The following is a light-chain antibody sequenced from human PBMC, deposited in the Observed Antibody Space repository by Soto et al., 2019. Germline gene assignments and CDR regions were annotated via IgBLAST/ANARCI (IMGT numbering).Light chain of an antibody. Sequence: DIQLTQSPPYLSASEGERVNITCRASQSIGSWLAGHQQKPGKALMLLMFDASTWEIGGPARFSGSGDGTEFTLSIISLQPVASSIYLSRHYKTSTFAQGTRLEIK. J-gene: IGKJ5*01. CDR3: RHYKTST. CDR1: QSIGSW. CDR2: DAS. V-gene: IGKV1-5*01.